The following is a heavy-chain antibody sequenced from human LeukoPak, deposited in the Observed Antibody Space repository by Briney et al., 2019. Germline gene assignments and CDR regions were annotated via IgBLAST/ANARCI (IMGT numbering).Heavy chain of an antibody. D-gene: IGHD3-22*01. CDR2: ISAYNGNT. Sequence: GASVKVSCKASGFTFTSSAMQWVRQAPGQGLEWMGWISAYNGNTNYAQKLQGRVTMTTDTSTSTAYMELRSLRSDDTAVYYCARDRDISYYYDSSGYYDYWGQGTLVTVSS. J-gene: IGHJ4*02. V-gene: IGHV1-18*01. CDR3: ARDRDISYYYDSSGYYDY. CDR1: GFTFTSSA.